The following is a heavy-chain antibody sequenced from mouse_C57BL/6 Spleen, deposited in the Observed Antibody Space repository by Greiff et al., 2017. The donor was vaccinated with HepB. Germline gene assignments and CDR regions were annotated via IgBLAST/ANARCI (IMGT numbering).Heavy chain of an antibody. CDR1: GYAFSSSW. CDR2: IYPGDGDT. Sequence: QVQLQQSGPELVKPGASVKISCKASGYAFSSSWMNWVKQRPGKGLEWIGRIYPGDGDTNYNGKFKGKATLTADKSSSTAYMQLSSLTSEDSAVYFCARHYVIDYWGQGTTLTVSS. J-gene: IGHJ2*01. CDR3: ARHYVIDY. V-gene: IGHV1-82*01. D-gene: IGHD1-1*02.